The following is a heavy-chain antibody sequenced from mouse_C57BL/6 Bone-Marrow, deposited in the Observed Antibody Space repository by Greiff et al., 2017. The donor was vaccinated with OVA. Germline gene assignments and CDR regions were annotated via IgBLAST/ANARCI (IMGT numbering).Heavy chain of an antibody. Sequence: EVKLQESGAELVRPGASVKLSCTASGFNIKDDYMHWVKQRPEQGLEWIGWIDPENGDTEYASKFQGKATITADTSSNTAYLQLSSLTSEDTAVYYCTTYDYHYFDYWGQGTTLTVSS. J-gene: IGHJ2*01. CDR1: GFNIKDDY. CDR3: TTYDYHYFDY. V-gene: IGHV14-4*01. D-gene: IGHD2-4*01. CDR2: IDPENGDT.